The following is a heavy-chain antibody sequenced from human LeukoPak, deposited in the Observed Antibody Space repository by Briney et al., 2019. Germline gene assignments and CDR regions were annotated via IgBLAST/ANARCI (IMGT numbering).Heavy chain of an antibody. CDR3: AQAGQRRSIAVAGKYFFYC. D-gene: IGHD6-19*01. Sequence: GGSLRLSCAPSGFTFSSYAMSWVRQAPGKGLEWVSAVGASGSNTYYADSVRGRFTISRDNYKNTLYLQMDSLRAEDTAVYYCAQAGQRRSIAVAGKYFFYCWGQGTLVTVCS. CDR2: VGASGSNT. V-gene: IGHV3-23*01. J-gene: IGHJ4*02. CDR1: GFTFSSYA.